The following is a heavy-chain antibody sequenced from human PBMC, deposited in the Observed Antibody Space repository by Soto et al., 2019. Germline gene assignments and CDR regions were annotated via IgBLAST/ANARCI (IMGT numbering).Heavy chain of an antibody. CDR1: GYTFTSYD. CDR2: MNPNSGNT. D-gene: IGHD1-7*01. J-gene: IGHJ5*01. Sequence: ASVKVSCKASGYTFTSYDINWVRQATGQGLEWMGWMNPNSGNTGYAQKFQGRVTMTRNTSISTAYMELSSLRSEDTAVYYCARRPRRRTGTTWLLDSSAQGSLVIGSS. CDR3: ARRPRRRTGTTWLLDS. V-gene: IGHV1-8*01.